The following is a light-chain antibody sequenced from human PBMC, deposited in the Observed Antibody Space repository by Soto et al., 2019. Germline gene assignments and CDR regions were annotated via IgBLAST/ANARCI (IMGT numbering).Light chain of an antibody. Sequence: ERVMTQSPATLSVSPGERATLSCRASQSVGSNLAWYQQKPGQSPRLLIYGASTRATGIPARFSGSGSGTEFTLTVTSLKSEDFAVYYCQQYNDWPLTFGGGTKVEIK. V-gene: IGKV3-15*01. CDR2: GAS. CDR1: QSVGSN. J-gene: IGKJ4*01. CDR3: QQYNDWPLT.